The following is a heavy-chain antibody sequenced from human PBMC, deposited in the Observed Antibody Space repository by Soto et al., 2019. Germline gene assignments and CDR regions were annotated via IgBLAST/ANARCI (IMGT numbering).Heavy chain of an antibody. CDR1: GFTFSSYG. Sequence: GGSLRLSCAASGFTFSSYGMHWVRQAPGKGLEWVAVISYDGSNKYYADSVKGRFTISRDNSKNTLYLQMNSLRAEDTAVYYCAKDLYNWNDAAFDYWGQGTLVTVSS. V-gene: IGHV3-30*18. CDR3: AKDLYNWNDAAFDY. CDR2: ISYDGSNK. D-gene: IGHD1-1*01. J-gene: IGHJ4*02.